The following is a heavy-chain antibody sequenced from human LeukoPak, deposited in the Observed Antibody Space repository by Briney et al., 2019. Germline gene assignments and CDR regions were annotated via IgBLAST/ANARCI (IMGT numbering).Heavy chain of an antibody. CDR2: IKSKTDGGTT. CDR1: GFTFSNAW. V-gene: IGHV3-15*01. Sequence: PGGSLRLSCAASGFTFSNAWMSWVRQAPGKGLEWVGRIKSKTDGGTTDYAAPVKGRFTISRDNSKNTLYLQMNSLRAEDTAVYYCADYDYGDYVGFDYWGQGTLVTVSS. J-gene: IGHJ4*02. CDR3: ADYDYGDYVGFDY. D-gene: IGHD4-17*01.